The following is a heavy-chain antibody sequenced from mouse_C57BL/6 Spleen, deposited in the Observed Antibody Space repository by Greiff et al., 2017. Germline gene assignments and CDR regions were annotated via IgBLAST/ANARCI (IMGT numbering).Heavy chain of an antibody. V-gene: IGHV1-22*01. D-gene: IGHD4-1*01. Sequence: EVKLQQSGPELVKPGASVKMSCKASGYTFTDYNMHWVKQSHGKSLEWIGYINPNNGGTSYNQKFKGKATLTVNKSSSTAYMELRSLTSEDSAVYYCARGEWDRGYFDVWGTGTTVTVSS. CDR1: GYTFTDYN. J-gene: IGHJ1*03. CDR3: ARGEWDRGYFDV. CDR2: INPNNGGT.